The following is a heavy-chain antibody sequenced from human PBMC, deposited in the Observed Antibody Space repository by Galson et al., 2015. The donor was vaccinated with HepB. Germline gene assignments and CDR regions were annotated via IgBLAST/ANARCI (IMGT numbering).Heavy chain of an antibody. J-gene: IGHJ4*02. CDR1: GFTVSSNY. CDR3: ATVPLSYSSTYYFDY. Sequence: SLRLSCAASGFTVSSNYMSRVRQAPGKGLEWVSVIYSGGSTYYADSVKGRFTISRDNSKNTLYLQMNSLRAEDTAVYYCATVPLSYSSTYYFDYWGQGTLVTVSS. CDR2: IYSGGST. D-gene: IGHD6-19*01. V-gene: IGHV3-66*01.